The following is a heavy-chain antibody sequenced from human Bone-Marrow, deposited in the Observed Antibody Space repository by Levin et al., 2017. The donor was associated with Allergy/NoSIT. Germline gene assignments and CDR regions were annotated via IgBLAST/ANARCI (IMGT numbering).Heavy chain of an antibody. CDR1: GFTFSSYA. J-gene: IGHJ4*02. CDR2: ISDSGGST. Sequence: PGGSLRLSCAVSGFTFSSYAMSWVRQAPGKGLEWVSSISDSGGSTYYADSVKGRFTISRDNSKNTLYLQMNSLRVEDTAVYYCATDRVPAGAPGLRFDEWGQGTLVTVSS. V-gene: IGHV3-23*01. CDR3: ATDRVPAGAPGLRFDE. D-gene: IGHD2-2*01.